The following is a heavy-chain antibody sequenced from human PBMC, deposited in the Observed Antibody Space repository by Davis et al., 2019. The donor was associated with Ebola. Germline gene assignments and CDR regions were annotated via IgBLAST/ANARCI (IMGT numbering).Heavy chain of an antibody. Sequence: PGGSLRLSCTVSGGSISSSSYYWGWIRQPPGKGLEWIGSIYYSGSTYYNPSLKSRVTISVDTSKNQFSLKLSSVTAADTAVYYCARLNLYYFDYWGQGTLVTVSS. V-gene: IGHV4-39*01. D-gene: IGHD1-14*01. J-gene: IGHJ4*02. CDR2: IYYSGST. CDR1: GGSISSSSYY. CDR3: ARLNLYYFDY.